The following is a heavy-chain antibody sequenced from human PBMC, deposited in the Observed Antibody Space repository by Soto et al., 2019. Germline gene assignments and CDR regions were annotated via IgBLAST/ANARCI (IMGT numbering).Heavy chain of an antibody. CDR2: ISSSSSTI. D-gene: IGHD2-21*01. V-gene: IGHV3-48*01. J-gene: IGHJ3*02. CDR1: GFTFSSYS. Sequence: GGSLRLSCAASGFTFSSYSMNWVRQAPGKGLEWVSYISSSSSTIYYADSVKGRFTISRDNAKNSLYLQMNSLRAEDTAVYYCARDNDVVVIQAFDIWGQGTMVTVSS. CDR3: ARDNDVVVIQAFDI.